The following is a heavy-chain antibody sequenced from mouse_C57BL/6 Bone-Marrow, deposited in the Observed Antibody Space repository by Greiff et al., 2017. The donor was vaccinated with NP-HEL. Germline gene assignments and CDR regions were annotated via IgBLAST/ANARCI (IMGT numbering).Heavy chain of an antibody. CDR1: GYTFTSYG. Sequence: VQLVESGAELARPGASVKLSCKASGYTFTSYGISWVKQRTGQGLEWIGEIYPRSGNTYYNEKFKGKATLTADKSSSTAYMELRSLTSEDSAVYFCARSTTVVVFDYWGQGTTLTVSS. J-gene: IGHJ2*01. V-gene: IGHV1-81*01. CDR3: ARSTTVVVFDY. CDR2: IYPRSGNT. D-gene: IGHD1-1*01.